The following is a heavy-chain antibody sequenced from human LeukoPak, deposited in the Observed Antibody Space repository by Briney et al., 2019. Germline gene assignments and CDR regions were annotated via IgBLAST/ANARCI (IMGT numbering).Heavy chain of an antibody. CDR2: VYSNGNT. V-gene: IGHV4-59*01. Sequence: SETLSLTSTAPGVSMNNYYWALCRQPPGKGLEWIGYVYSNGNTNYNPSLKSRVIISIETSKNQFSLKVPSVTAADTAVYYCASGTFDGPLYGTYWYFNVWRRGALVTVSS. D-gene: IGHD1-14*01. CDR3: ASGTFDGPLYGTYWYFNV. J-gene: IGHJ2*01. CDR1: GVSMNNYY.